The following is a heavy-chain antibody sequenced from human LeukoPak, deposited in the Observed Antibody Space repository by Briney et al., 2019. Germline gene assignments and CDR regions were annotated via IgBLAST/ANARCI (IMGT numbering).Heavy chain of an antibody. CDR2: IYTSGST. Sequence: SETLSLTCTVSGGSISSYYWSWIRQPAGKGLEWIGRIYTSGSTNYNPSLKSRVTMSVDTSKNQFSLELSSVTAADTAVYYCARDGGIAVAGTNPLYYYYYYMDVWGKGTTVTVSS. J-gene: IGHJ6*03. V-gene: IGHV4-4*07. D-gene: IGHD6-19*01. CDR3: ARDGGIAVAGTNPLYYYYYYMDV. CDR1: GGSISSYY.